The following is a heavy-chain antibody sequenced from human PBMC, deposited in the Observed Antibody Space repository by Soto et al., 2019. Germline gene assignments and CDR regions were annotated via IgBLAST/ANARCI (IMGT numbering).Heavy chain of an antibody. CDR2: IYYSGST. D-gene: IGHD3-3*01. J-gene: IGHJ4*02. V-gene: IGHV4-39*01. CDR3: ARLNGYYDFWSGYYLMDY. Sequence: SETLSLTCTVSGGSISSSSYYWGWIRQPPGKGLEWIGSIYYSGSTYYNPSLKSRVTISVDTSKNQFSLKLSSVTAADTAVYYCARLNGYYDFWSGYYLMDYWGQGNLVTVSS. CDR1: GGSISSSSYY.